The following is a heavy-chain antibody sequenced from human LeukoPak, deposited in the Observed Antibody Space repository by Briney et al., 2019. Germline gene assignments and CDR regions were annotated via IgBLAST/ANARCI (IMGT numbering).Heavy chain of an antibody. CDR1: GYTFTSYD. D-gene: IGHD2-15*01. V-gene: IGHV1-8*01. CDR3: ARVRIWASYYYMDV. J-gene: IGHJ6*03. Sequence: ASVKVSCKASGYTFTSYDINWVRQATGQGLEWMGWMNPNSGNTGYAQKFQGRVTMTRNTSISTAYMELSSLRSEDTAVYYCARVRIWASYYYMDVWGTGTTVTVSS. CDR2: MNPNSGNT.